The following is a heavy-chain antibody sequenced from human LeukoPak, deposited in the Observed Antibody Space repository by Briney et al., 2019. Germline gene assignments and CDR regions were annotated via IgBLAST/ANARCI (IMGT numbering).Heavy chain of an antibody. Sequence: ASVTVSCTASGYTFTSYYMHWVRQAPGQGLEWMGIINPSGGSTSYAQKFQGRVTMTRDTSTSTVYMELSSLRSEDTAVYYCARDYYDFWSGYFNWGQGTLVTVSS. V-gene: IGHV1-46*01. CDR3: ARDYYDFWSGYFN. J-gene: IGHJ4*02. D-gene: IGHD3-3*01. CDR1: GYTFTSYY. CDR2: INPSGGST.